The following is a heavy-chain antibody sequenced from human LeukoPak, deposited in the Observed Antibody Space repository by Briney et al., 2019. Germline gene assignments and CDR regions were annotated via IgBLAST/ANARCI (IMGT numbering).Heavy chain of an antibody. CDR3: ARDLRTMVRGHYYYGMDV. D-gene: IGHD3-10*01. J-gene: IGHJ6*02. CDR1: GGTFSSYA. CDR2: IIPIFGTA. Sequence: SVKASCKASGGTFSSYAISWVRQAPGQGLEWMGGIIPIFGTANYAQKFQGRVTITADESTSTAYMELSSLRSEDTAVYYCARDLRTMVRGHYYYGMDVWGQGTTVTVSS. V-gene: IGHV1-69*01.